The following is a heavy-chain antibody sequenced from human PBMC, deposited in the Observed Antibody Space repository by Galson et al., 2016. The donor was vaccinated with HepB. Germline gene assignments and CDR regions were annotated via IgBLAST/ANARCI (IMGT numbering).Heavy chain of an antibody. CDR3: ATERDTTMVT. Sequence: SVKVSCKASGGSFTRDVISWVRQAPGQGLEWMGGINPFFGTTTYAQKFQGRVTITADESTTTAYMDLNSLRSEDTAVYYCATERDTTMVTWGQGTLVTVSS. V-gene: IGHV1-69*13. D-gene: IGHD5-18*01. CDR1: GGSFTRDV. J-gene: IGHJ5*02. CDR2: INPFFGTT.